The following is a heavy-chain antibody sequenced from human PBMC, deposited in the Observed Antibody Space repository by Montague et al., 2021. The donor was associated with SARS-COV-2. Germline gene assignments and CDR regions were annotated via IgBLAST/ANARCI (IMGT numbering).Heavy chain of an antibody. Sequence: SETLSLTCAVYGGSFSVYYWSWIRQPPGKGLEWTGEINHSGSTNXNPSLKSRVTISSDTSKNQFSPKLNSVTAADTAVYFCVVVVPAMRPRSDYWGQGTLVTVSS. CDR3: VVVVPAMRPRSDY. D-gene: IGHD2-21*02. CDR1: GGSFSVYY. V-gene: IGHV4-34*01. CDR2: INHSGST. J-gene: IGHJ4*02.